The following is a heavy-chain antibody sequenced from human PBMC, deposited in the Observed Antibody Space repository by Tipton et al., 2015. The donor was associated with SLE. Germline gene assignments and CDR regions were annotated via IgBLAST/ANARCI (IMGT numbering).Heavy chain of an antibody. D-gene: IGHD3-10*01. CDR2: ISGSGGST. CDR1: GFTFSSYA. J-gene: IGHJ3*02. CDR3: AKVLLWFRELSAFDS. Sequence: GSLRLSCAASGFTFSSYAMSWVRQAPGKGLEWVSAISGSGGSTYYADSVKGRFTISRDNSKNTLYLQMNSLRAEDTAVYYCAKVLLWFRELSAFDSWGQGTMVTVSS. V-gene: IGHV3-23*01.